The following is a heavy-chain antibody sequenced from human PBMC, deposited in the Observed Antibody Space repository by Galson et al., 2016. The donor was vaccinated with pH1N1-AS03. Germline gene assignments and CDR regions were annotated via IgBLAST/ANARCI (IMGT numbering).Heavy chain of an antibody. V-gene: IGHV3-30-3*01. CDR2: MSYEGNTT. CDR3: AREEGGFGSNWLQTDAFDI. D-gene: IGHD6-13*01. J-gene: IGHJ3*02. Sequence: SLRLSCAAPGFIFTHYSMHWVRQAPGKGLEWVAVMSYEGNTTYYADSVKGRFTISRDNSKNTLYQQMNSLRTEDTALYYCAREEGGFGSNWLQTDAFDIWGQGTMVTVSS. CDR1: GFIFTHYS.